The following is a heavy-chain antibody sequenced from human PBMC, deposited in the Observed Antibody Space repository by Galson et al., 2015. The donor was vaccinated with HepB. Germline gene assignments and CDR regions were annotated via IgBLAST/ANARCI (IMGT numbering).Heavy chain of an antibody. Sequence: SLRLSCAASGFTFSSYGMHWVRQAPGKGLEWVAFIRYDGSNKYYADSVKGRFTISRDNSKNTLYLQMNSLRAEDTAVYYCAKDLWAVAGTLRGYGMDVWGQGTTVTVSS. CDR2: IRYDGSNK. D-gene: IGHD6-19*01. CDR1: GFTFSSYG. CDR3: AKDLWAVAGTLRGYGMDV. V-gene: IGHV3-30*02. J-gene: IGHJ6*02.